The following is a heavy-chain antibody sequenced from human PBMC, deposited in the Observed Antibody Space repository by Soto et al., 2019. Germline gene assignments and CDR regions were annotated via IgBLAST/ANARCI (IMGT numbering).Heavy chain of an antibody. CDR2: TYYRPKWSN. D-gene: IGHD2-8*02. V-gene: IGHV6-1*01. CDR1: GDSVSSTTVT. J-gene: IGHJ4*02. CDR3: ARGTGGDFDY. Sequence: SQTLSLTCGISGDSVSSTTVTWNWIRQSPSRGLEWLGRTYYRPKWSNDYAVSLKSRIIISPDTSKNQFSLHLASVSPEDTAVYYCARGTGGDFDYWGQGTLVTVSS.